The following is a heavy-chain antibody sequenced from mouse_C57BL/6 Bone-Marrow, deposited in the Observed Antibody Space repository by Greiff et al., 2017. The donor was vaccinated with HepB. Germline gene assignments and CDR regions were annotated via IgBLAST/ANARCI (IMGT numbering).Heavy chain of an antibody. CDR2: INPSTGGT. Sequence: VQLQQSGPELVKPGASVKISCKASGYSFTGYYMNWVKQSPEKSLEWIGEINPSTGGTTYNQKFKANATLTVDKSSITAYMQLKSLTSEDSAVYYCARNNYGNYAMDDWGQGTSGTVSS. V-gene: IGHV1-42*01. CDR3: ARNNYGNYAMDD. CDR1: GYSFTGYY. D-gene: IGHD1-2*01. J-gene: IGHJ4*01.